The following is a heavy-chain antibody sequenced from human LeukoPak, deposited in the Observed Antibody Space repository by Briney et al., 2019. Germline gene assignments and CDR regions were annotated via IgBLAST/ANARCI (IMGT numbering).Heavy chain of an antibody. CDR3: AKAPYIRGYYFDF. D-gene: IGHD3-22*01. J-gene: IGHJ4*02. V-gene: IGHV3-30*18. Sequence: GGPVRLSCAASGFTFTNYGMHWVRQAPGKGLEWVAIISHDGTIQHYGDSLKGRFTISRDNSKNTVSLQVNNLRPEDTAVYFCAKAPYIRGYYFDFWGQGIPVSVSS. CDR2: ISHDGTIQ. CDR1: GFTFTNYG.